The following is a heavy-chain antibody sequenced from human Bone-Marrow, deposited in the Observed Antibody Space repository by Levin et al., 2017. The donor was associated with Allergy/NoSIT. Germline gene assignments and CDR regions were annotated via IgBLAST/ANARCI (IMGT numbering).Heavy chain of an antibody. V-gene: IGHV3-30*18. D-gene: IGHD3-3*01. CDR1: GFTFSSYG. CDR3: AKNRKGGVKQYYFDY. Sequence: GGSLRLSCAASGFTFSSYGMHWVRQAPGKGLEWVAVISYDGSNKYYADSVKGRFTLSRDNSKNTLYLQMNSLRAEDTAVYYCAKNRKGGVKQYYFDYWGQGTLVTVSS. J-gene: IGHJ4*02. CDR2: ISYDGSNK.